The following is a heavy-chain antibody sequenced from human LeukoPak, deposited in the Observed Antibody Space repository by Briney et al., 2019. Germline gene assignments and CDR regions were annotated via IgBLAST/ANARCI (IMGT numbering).Heavy chain of an antibody. CDR3: ARDTVGAAGTLDY. V-gene: IGHV1-18*01. CDR2: TRAYNGNP. Sequence: ASVKVSCKASGYTFTSYGISRVRQAHAQGHEVKGFTRAYNGNPNYAQKLQGRVTMTTHTSTSTAYIELTSLRSDDTAVYYCARDTVGAAGTLDYWGQGTLVTVSS. D-gene: IGHD6-13*01. J-gene: IGHJ4*02. CDR1: GYTFTSYG.